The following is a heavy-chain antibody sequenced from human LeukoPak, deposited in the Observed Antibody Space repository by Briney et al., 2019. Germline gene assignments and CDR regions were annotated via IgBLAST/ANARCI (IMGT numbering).Heavy chain of an antibody. D-gene: IGHD1-20*01. V-gene: IGHV3-30*04. Sequence: GGSLRLSCAASGFTFSSYAMHWVRQAPGKGLEWVAVISYDGSNKYYADSVKGRFTISRDNSKNTLYLQMNSLRAEDTAVYYCARDNWNYYYYYYMDVWGKGTTVTVSS. CDR3: ARDNWNYYYYYYMDV. CDR1: GFTFSSYA. CDR2: ISYDGSNK. J-gene: IGHJ6*03.